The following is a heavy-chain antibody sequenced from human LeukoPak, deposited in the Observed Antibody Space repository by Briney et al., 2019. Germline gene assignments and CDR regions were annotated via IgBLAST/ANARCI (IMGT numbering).Heavy chain of an antibody. Sequence: GESLKISCKGSGYSFTSYWIGWVRQMPGKGLEWMGIIYPGDSDTRYSPSFQGQVTISADKSISTAYLQWSSLEASDTAMYYCARGHVAAAEYYYYGMDVWGQGTTVTVSS. D-gene: IGHD6-13*01. CDR2: IYPGDSDT. CDR1: GYSFTSYW. CDR3: ARGHVAAAEYYYYGMDV. J-gene: IGHJ6*02. V-gene: IGHV5-51*01.